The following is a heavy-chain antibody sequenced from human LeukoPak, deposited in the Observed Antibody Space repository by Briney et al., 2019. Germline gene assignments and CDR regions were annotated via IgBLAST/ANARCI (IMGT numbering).Heavy chain of an antibody. Sequence: GASVKVSCKASGYTFTSYGISWVRQAPGQGLEWMGWINPNSGGTNYAQKFQGRVTMTRDTSISTAYMELSRLRSDDTAVYYCARPYGYGEGWFDPWGQGTLVTVSS. V-gene: IGHV1-2*02. CDR3: ARPYGYGEGWFDP. CDR1: GYTFTSYG. CDR2: INPNSGGT. J-gene: IGHJ5*02. D-gene: IGHD5-18*01.